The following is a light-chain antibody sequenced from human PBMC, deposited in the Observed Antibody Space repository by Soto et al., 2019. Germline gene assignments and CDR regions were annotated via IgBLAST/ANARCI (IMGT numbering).Light chain of an antibody. Sequence: PSTLSASVGDRVTITCRASQSISNWLAWYQQKPGKAPKLLIYDASSLESGVSLRFSGSGSGTEFPLTISSLQPDDFATDYCQQYNSYWTFGQGTKVDI. J-gene: IGKJ1*01. CDR3: QQYNSYWT. CDR2: DAS. V-gene: IGKV1-5*01. CDR1: QSISNW.